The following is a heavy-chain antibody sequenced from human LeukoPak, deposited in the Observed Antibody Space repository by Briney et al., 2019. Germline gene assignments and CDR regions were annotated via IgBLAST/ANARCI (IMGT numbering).Heavy chain of an antibody. CDR1: GYIFTTYA. D-gene: IGHD3-22*01. Sequence: AASVNVSCKTSGYIFTTYALNWVRQAPGQGLEWMGLIHANTGTPTYAQAFTGRFVFSLDTSVSTSYLEISGLRAEDTAVYYCARDIGYDSSGYWPKHWGQGTLVTVSS. V-gene: IGHV7-4-1*02. CDR2: IHANTGTP. J-gene: IGHJ1*01. CDR3: ARDIGYDSSGYWPKH.